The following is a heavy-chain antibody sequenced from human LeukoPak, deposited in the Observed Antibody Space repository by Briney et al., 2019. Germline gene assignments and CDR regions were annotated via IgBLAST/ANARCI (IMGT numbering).Heavy chain of an antibody. Sequence: PSETLSLTCTVSGGSISSYYWSWIRQPAGKGLEWIGRIYTIGSTNYNPSLKSRVTISLDKSKNQFSLKLSSVTAADTAVYYCARSGYCSSTSCYAVDYFDYWGQGTLVTVSS. CDR1: GGSISSYY. V-gene: IGHV4-4*07. CDR2: IYTIGST. CDR3: ARSGYCSSTSCYAVDYFDY. J-gene: IGHJ4*02. D-gene: IGHD2-2*01.